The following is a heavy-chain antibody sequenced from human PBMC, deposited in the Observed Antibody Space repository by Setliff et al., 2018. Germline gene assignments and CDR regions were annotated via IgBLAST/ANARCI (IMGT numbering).Heavy chain of an antibody. J-gene: IGHJ1*01. CDR1: GYTLTELS. Sequence: ASVKVSCKISGYTLTELSIHWVRQAPGKGLEWMANFDPEDGETFYAQKFQGRLTMTEDTSTDTAYMELSSLRSDDTAMYYCATDPGYSSTWYSESFQHWGQGTVVTVSS. V-gene: IGHV1-24*01. CDR2: FDPEDGET. D-gene: IGHD6-13*01. CDR3: ATDPGYSSTWYSESFQH.